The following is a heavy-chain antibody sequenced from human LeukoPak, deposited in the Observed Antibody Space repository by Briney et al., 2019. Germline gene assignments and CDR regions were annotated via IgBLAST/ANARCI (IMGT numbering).Heavy chain of an antibody. J-gene: IGHJ4*02. V-gene: IGHV1-8*01. CDR2: MNPNSGNT. CDR3: ARGRYCSGGSCYPPNFDY. Sequence: ASVKVSCKASGYTFTSYDINWVRRATGQGLEWMGWMNPNSGNTGYAQKFQGRVTMTRNTSISTAYMELSSLRSEDTAVYYCARGRYCSGGSCYPPNFDYWGQGTLVTVSS. D-gene: IGHD2-15*01. CDR1: GYTFTSYD.